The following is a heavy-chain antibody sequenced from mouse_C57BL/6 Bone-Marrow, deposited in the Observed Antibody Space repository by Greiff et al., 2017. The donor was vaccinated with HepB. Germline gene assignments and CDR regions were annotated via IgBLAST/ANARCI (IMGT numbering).Heavy chain of an antibody. J-gene: IGHJ1*03. V-gene: IGHV1-76*01. CDR3: ARGEDYGDV. CDR2: IYPGSGNT. Sequence: QVQLQQSGAELVRPGASVKLSCKASGYTFTDYYINWVKQRPGQGLEWIARIYPGSGNTYYNEKFKGKATLTAEKSSSTAYMQLSSLTSEDSAVYFCARGEDYGDVWGTGTTVTVSS. D-gene: IGHD2-4*01. CDR1: GYTFTDYY.